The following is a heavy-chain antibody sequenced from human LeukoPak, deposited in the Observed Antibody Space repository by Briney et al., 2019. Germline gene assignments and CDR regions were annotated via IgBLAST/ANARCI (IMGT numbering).Heavy chain of an antibody. J-gene: IGHJ4*02. CDR2: ISWNSGSI. V-gene: IGHV3-9*03. CDR3: AKARGTARVTEIDY. CDR1: GFTFDDYA. D-gene: IGHD5-18*01. Sequence: GRSLRLSCAASGFTFDDYAMHWVRQAPGKGLEWVSRISWNSGSIGYADSVKGRFTISRDNAKNSLYLQMNSLRAEDMALYYCAKARGTARVTEIDYWGQGTLVTVSS.